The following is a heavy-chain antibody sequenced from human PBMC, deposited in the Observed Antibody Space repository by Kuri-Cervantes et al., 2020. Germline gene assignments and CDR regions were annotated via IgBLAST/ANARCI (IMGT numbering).Heavy chain of an antibody. Sequence: ASVKVSCKASGYTFTGYYMHWVRQAPGQGLEWMGWINPNSGGTNYAQKFQGRVTMTRDTSISTAYMELSSLRSEDTAVYYCAGGRMVRGAKPLFWFDPWGQGTLVTVSS. CDR3: AGGRMVRGAKPLFWFDP. CDR2: INPNSGGT. V-gene: IGHV1-2*02. D-gene: IGHD3-10*01. J-gene: IGHJ5*02. CDR1: GYTFTGYY.